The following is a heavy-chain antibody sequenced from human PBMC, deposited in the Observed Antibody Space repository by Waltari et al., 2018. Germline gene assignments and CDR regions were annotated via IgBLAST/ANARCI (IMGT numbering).Heavy chain of an antibody. CDR1: GYTFTGYY. CDR3: ARRGYYYGMDV. CDR2: INHNMGST. Sequence: QVQLVQSGAEVKKPGASVKVSCKASGYTFTGYYMHWVRRAPGQGLEWMGWINHNMGSTNCAQKYQGRVTMTRDTSISTAYMELSRLRSDDTAVYYCARRGYYYGMDVWGQGTTVTVSS. J-gene: IGHJ6*02. V-gene: IGHV1-2*02.